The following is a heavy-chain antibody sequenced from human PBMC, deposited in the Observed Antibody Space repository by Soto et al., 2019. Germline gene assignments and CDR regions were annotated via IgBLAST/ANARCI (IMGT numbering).Heavy chain of an antibody. CDR2: VFYKGNT. D-gene: IGHD3-22*01. J-gene: IGHJ3*01. V-gene: IGHV4-30-4*01. Sequence: QVHLQESGPGLVKPSQTLSLTCTVSGDSISSGEYYWAWIRQPPGKGLEWIGYVFYKGNTYYNPSFKSRLSIDVDTAKSQFSLRLSSVTAADTAVYYCVRRYYFDSSGYADALDVWGQGTNVSVSS. CDR1: GDSISSGEYY. CDR3: VRRYYFDSSGYADALDV.